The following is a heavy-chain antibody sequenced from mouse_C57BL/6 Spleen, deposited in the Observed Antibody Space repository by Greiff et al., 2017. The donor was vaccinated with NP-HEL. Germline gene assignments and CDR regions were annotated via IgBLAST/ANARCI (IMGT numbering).Heavy chain of an antibody. D-gene: IGHD1-1*01. CDR3: ARCWSGSSYAMDY. Sequence: DVMLVESGGGLVQPGGSLSLSCAASGFTFTDYYMSWVRQPPGKALEWLGFIRNKANGYTTEYSASVKGRFTIYRDNSQSIHYLQMNALRAEESATYYCARCWSGSSYAMDYWGQGTSVTVSS. V-gene: IGHV7-3*01. J-gene: IGHJ4*01. CDR1: GFTFTDYY. CDR2: IRNKANGYTT.